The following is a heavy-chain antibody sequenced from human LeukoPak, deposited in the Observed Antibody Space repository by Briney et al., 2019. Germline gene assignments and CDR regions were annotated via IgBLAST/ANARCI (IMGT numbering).Heavy chain of an antibody. Sequence: SETLSLTCAVYGGSFSGYYWSWIRQPPGKGLEWIGEINYTGSTNYNPSLKSRVTISVDTSKNQFSLKLSSVTAADTAVYYCARESFKGVIDYYYNMDVGGKGTTVIV. D-gene: IGHD3-16*02. CDR2: INYTGST. CDR1: GGSFSGYY. CDR3: ARESFKGVIDYYYNMDV. V-gene: IGHV4-34*01. J-gene: IGHJ6*03.